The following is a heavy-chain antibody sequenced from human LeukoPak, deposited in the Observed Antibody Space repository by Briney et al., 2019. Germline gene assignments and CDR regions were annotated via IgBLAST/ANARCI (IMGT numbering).Heavy chain of an antibody. J-gene: IGHJ4*02. CDR3: ARDRPNWAIDY. D-gene: IGHD7-27*01. CDR2: IWYDGSNK. Sequence: GGSLRLSCAASGFTFSSYGMHWVRQAPGKGLEWVAVIWYDGSNKYYADSVKGRFTISRDNSKNTLYLQMNSLRAEDTAVYYCARDRPNWAIDYWGQGTLVTVSS. V-gene: IGHV3-33*01. CDR1: GFTFSSYG.